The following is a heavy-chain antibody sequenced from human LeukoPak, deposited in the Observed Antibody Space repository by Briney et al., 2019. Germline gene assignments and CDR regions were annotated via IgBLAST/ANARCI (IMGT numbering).Heavy chain of an antibody. Sequence: ASVKVSCKASGYTFTSYGISWVRQAPGQGLEWMGWISAYNGNTNYAQKLQGRVTMTTDTSTSTAYTELRSLRSDDTAVYYCARDSGSYPAGLHYFDYWGQGTLVTVSS. D-gene: IGHD1-26*01. J-gene: IGHJ4*02. CDR1: GYTFTSYG. CDR2: ISAYNGNT. V-gene: IGHV1-18*01. CDR3: ARDSGSYPAGLHYFDY.